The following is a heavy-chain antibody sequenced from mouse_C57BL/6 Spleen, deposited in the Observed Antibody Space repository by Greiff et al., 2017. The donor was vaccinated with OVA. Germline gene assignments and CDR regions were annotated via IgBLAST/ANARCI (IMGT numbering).Heavy chain of an antibody. V-gene: IGHV1-81*01. CDR2: IYPRSGNT. CDR1: GYTFTSYG. J-gene: IGHJ3*01. D-gene: IGHD2-2*01. Sequence: LVESGAELARPGASVKLSCKASGYTFTSYGISWVKQRTGQGLEWIGEIYPRSGNTYYNEKFKGKATLTADKSSSTAYMELRSLTSEDSAVYFCARRRQNGYDEAWFAYWGQGTLVTVSA. CDR3: ARRRQNGYDEAWFAY.